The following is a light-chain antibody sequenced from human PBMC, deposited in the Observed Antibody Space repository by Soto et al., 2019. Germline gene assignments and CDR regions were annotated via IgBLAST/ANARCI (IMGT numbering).Light chain of an antibody. CDR3: MQALQTPFT. CDR2: LGS. V-gene: IGKV2-28*01. J-gene: IGKJ2*01. Sequence: DIVMTQSPLSLPVTPGEPASISCRSSQSLLHSNGYIYLDWYLQKPGQSPQLLIYLGSNRASGVTDKFSGSGSGTDFTLKISSVEAEDVGVYYCMQALQTPFTFGQGTKLGI. CDR1: QSLLHSNGYIY.